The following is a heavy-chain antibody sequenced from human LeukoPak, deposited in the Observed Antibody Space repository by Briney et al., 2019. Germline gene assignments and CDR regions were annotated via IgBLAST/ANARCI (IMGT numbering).Heavy chain of an antibody. D-gene: IGHD6-13*01. V-gene: IGHV1-2*02. Sequence: GASVKVSCKASGYTFTSYYMHWLRQAPGQGLEWMGWINPNSGSTNYAQKFQGRVTMTRDTSITTVYMELSRLIPDDTAVYYCARIGKQLNWFDPWGQGTLVTVSS. CDR1: GYTFTSYY. CDR3: ARIGKQLNWFDP. J-gene: IGHJ5*02. CDR2: INPNSGST.